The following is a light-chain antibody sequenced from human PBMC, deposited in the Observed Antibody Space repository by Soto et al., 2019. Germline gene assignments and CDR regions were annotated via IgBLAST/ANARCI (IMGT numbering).Light chain of an antibody. CDR3: QQYGSSPET. CDR1: QTVSSN. Sequence: EIVMTQSPATLSVSPGEIATLSFSASQTVSSNSAWYQQKPGQAPRLLIYGASSRATGIPDRFSGSGSGTDFTLTISRLEPEDFAVYYCQQYGSSPETFGQGTKVDIK. J-gene: IGKJ1*01. CDR2: GAS. V-gene: IGKV3-20*01.